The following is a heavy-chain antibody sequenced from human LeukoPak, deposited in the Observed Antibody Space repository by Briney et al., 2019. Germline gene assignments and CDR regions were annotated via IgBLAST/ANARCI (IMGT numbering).Heavy chain of an antibody. Sequence: GASVKVSCKASGGTFSSYAISWVRQAPGQGLEWMGKIIPILGIANYAQKFQGRVTITADKSTSTAYMELSSLRSEDTAVYYCARVSDCGGEHFDYWGQGTLVTVSS. CDR3: ARVSDCGGEHFDY. V-gene: IGHV1-69*04. D-gene: IGHD2-21*01. CDR2: IIPILGIA. CDR1: GGTFSSYA. J-gene: IGHJ4*01.